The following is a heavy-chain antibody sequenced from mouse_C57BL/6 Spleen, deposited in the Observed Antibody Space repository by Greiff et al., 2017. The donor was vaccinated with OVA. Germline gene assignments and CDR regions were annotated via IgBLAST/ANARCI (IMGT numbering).Heavy chain of an antibody. D-gene: IGHD1-1*01. CDR2: ISSGSSTI. V-gene: IGHV5-17*01. CDR1: GFTFSDYG. CDR3: TMWTFRYSGRSYYYAVDY. Sequence: EVQLVESGGGLVKPGGSLKLSCAASGFTFSDYGMHWVRQAPEKGLEWVAYISSGSSTIYYADTVKGRFTISRDTAKNTLVPHKTGLRSEDTAMYDGTMWTFRYSGRSYYYAVDYWGQGTSVTVSS. J-gene: IGHJ4*01.